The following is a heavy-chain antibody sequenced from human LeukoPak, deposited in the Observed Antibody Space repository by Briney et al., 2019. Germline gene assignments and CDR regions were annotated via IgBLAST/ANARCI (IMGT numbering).Heavy chain of an antibody. CDR1: GFTFSSYS. V-gene: IGHV3-21*01. D-gene: IGHD1-26*01. J-gene: IGHJ5*02. CDR3: VRRQVGAYPLDR. Sequence: PGGSLRLSCAASGFTFSSYSMNWVRQAPGKGLEGVSSISSSSSYIYYADSVKGRFTISRDNAKNSLYLQMNSLRAEDTAVYYCVRRQVGAYPLDRWGQGTLVTVSS. CDR2: ISSSSSYI.